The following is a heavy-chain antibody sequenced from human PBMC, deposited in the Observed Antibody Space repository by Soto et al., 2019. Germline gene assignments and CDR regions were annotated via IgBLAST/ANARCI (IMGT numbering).Heavy chain of an antibody. D-gene: IGHD3-10*01. CDR1: GGSISSYY. Sequence: SETLSLTCTVSGGSISSYYWSWIRQPAGKGLEWIGRIYTSGSTNYNPSLKSRVTMSVDTSKNQFSLKLSSVTAADTAVYYCAREDVKGNYYGSGSYSVGLDYWGQGTLVTVS. CDR3: AREDVKGNYYGSGSYSVGLDY. J-gene: IGHJ4*02. V-gene: IGHV4-4*07. CDR2: IYTSGST.